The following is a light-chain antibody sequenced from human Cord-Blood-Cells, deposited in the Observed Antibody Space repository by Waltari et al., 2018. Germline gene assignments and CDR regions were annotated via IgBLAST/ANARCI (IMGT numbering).Light chain of an antibody. J-gene: IGKJ5*01. V-gene: IGKV3-11*01. CDR3: QQLRTCPPT. CDR1: PSVSSD. Sequence: IVFTQSPATLSLSPGERATLSCRASPSVSSDFAGYQQKPGQAPPLLTPESSNRATGIPARFSGSGSGTAFTLTSSSLEPEDFSVYNCQQLRTCPPTFGQGTRLDIK. CDR2: ESS.